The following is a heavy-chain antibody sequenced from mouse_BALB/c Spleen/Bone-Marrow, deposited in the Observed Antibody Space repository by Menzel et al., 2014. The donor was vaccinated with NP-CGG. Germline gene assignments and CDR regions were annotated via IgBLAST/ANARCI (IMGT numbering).Heavy chain of an antibody. V-gene: IGHV14-1*02. Sequence: VQLKESGAEIVRPGALVKLSCKASGFNIKDYYMQWVKQRPEQGLEWIGWIDPENGNTIYDPKFQGKASITADTSSNTAYLQLSSLTSEDTAVYYRARGDGYAMDYWGQGTSVTVSS. J-gene: IGHJ4*01. CDR3: ARGDGYAMDY. CDR2: IDPENGNT. CDR1: GFNIKDYY.